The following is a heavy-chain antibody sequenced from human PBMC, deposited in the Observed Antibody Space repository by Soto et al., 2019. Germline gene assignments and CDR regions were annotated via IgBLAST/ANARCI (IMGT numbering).Heavy chain of an antibody. CDR1: GYTFTDFY. CDR3: ATGTNGTAGWYHP. Sequence: QEQLVQSGTEVKKPGASVTVSCKSSGYTFTDFYLHWLRQAPGQGLEWVGWINPKTGDTKSSQKFPGRVPMSRDTSVSTGYIGLTRLASGDTGMYYCATGTNGTAGWYHPWGQGTRVTVSS. D-gene: IGHD1-26*01. CDR2: INPKTGDT. J-gene: IGHJ5*02. V-gene: IGHV1-2*02.